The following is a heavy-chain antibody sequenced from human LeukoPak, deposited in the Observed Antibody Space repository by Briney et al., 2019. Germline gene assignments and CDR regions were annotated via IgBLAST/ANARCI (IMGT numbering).Heavy chain of an antibody. J-gene: IGHJ4*02. D-gene: IGHD3-22*01. CDR3: ARGGYYYEW. Sequence: SETLSLTCTVSGGSISSGDDYWSWIRQPPGKGLEWIGCIYYSGTTYYNPSLKSRVTISVDTSKNQFSLKLSSVTAADTAVYYCARGGYYYEWWGQGTLVTVSS. CDR2: IYYSGTT. V-gene: IGHV4-30-4*01. CDR1: GGSISSGDDY.